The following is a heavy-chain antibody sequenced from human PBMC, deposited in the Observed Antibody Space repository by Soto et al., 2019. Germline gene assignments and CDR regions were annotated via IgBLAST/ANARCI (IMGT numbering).Heavy chain of an antibody. CDR3: ARGKVVVAAPTYYFDY. CDR1: GYTFTSYY. D-gene: IGHD2-15*01. J-gene: IGHJ4*02. CDR2: INPSGGST. V-gene: IGHV1-46*03. Sequence: VSVKVSCKASGYTFTSYYMHWVRQAPGQGLEWMGIINPSGGSTSYAQKFQGRVTMTRDTSTSTVYMELSSLRSEDTAVYYCARGKVVVAAPTYYFDYWGQGTLVTVSS.